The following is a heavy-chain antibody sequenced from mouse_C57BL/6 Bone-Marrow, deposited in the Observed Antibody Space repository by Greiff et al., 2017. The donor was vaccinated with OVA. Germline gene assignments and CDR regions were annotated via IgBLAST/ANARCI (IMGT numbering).Heavy chain of an antibody. V-gene: IGHV1-42*01. CDR3: ASGQGEMDY. D-gene: IGHD3-1*01. CDR2: INPSTGGT. Sequence: DVKLVESGPELVKPGASAKISCKASGYSFTGYYMNWVKQSPEKSLEWIGEINPSTGGTTYNQKFKAKATLTVDKSSSTAYMQLKSLTSEDSAVYYCASGQGEMDYWGQGTSVTVSS. CDR1: GYSFTGYY. J-gene: IGHJ4*01.